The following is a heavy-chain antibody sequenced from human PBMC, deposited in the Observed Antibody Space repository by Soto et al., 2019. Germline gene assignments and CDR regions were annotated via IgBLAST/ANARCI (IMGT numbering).Heavy chain of an antibody. CDR2: ISSTSSHI. J-gene: IGHJ6*02. V-gene: IGHV3-21*01. D-gene: IGHD6-13*01. CDR3: VRDPAAAGYYGMDV. Sequence: EVKLVESGGGLVKPGGSLRLSCVASDFSFSTYNMNWVRQAPGKGLEWVSFISSTSSHIHYADSVKGRFTISRDNAKNSLYLQMNSLRAEDTAVYYCVRDPAAAGYYGMDVWGQGTTVTVSS. CDR1: DFSFSTYN.